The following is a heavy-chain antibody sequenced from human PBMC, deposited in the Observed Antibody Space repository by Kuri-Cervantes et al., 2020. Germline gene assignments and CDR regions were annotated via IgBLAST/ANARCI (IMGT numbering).Heavy chain of an antibody. Sequence: GESLKISCAGSGFTFSGYAMHWVRQAPGKGLEWVSYISSSGSTIYYADSVKGRFTISRDNAKNSLYLRMNSLRAEDTAVYYCARVGGPMVRGVIIFWGQGTLVTVSS. CDR3: ARVGGPMVRGVIIF. D-gene: IGHD3-10*01. CDR1: GFTFSGYA. V-gene: IGHV3-48*04. J-gene: IGHJ4*02. CDR2: ISSSGSTI.